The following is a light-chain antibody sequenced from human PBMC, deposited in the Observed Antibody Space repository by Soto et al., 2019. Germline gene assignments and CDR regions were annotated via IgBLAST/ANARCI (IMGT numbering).Light chain of an antibody. Sequence: DIQMTHSPSTLSASVGDRVTITCRASQSISGWLAWYQQKPGKAPKLLIYDASSLESGVPSRFSGSGSGTEFTLTISSLQPDDFETYYCQQYNSYHHFGGGTKVDIK. V-gene: IGKV1-5*01. J-gene: IGKJ4*01. CDR1: QSISGW. CDR2: DAS. CDR3: QQYNSYHH.